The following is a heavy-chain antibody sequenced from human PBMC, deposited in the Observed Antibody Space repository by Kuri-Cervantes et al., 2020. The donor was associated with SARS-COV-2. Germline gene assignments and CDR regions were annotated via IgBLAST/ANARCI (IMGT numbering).Heavy chain of an antibody. CDR1: GGSMSSFY. CDR3: ARALRILYYGMDV. Sequence: SETLSLTCTVSGGSMSSFYWSWIRQPPGKGLEWIGHIYNSGSTYYKPSLKSRVTISVDMSKNQISLKLGSVTAADTAVYYCARALRILYYGMDVWGQGTTVTVSS. J-gene: IGHJ6*02. CDR2: IYNSGST. V-gene: IGHV4-59*01.